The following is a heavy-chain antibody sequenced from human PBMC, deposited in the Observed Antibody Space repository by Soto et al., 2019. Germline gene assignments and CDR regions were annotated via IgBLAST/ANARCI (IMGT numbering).Heavy chain of an antibody. CDR1: GGPVSSGDYY. V-gene: IGHV4-61*08. J-gene: IGHJ5*02. D-gene: IGHD3-22*01. CDR3: ARGGRYYDGFDP. CDR2: IYYSGST. Sequence: SETLSLTCTVSGGPVSSGDYYWSWIRQPPGKGLEWIGHIYYSGSTSFNPSLKSRVTISVDTSKNRFSLKVNSVAAADTAVYYCARGGRYYDGFDPWGQGTLVTVSS.